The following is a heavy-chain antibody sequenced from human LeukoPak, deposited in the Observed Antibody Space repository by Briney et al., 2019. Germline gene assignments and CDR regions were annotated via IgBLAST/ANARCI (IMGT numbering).Heavy chain of an antibody. CDR3: ARAGGWYNWFDP. D-gene: IGHD6-19*01. CDR2: INQRGSI. J-gene: IGHJ5*02. V-gene: IGHV4-34*01. Sequence: SDTLSLTCAVYGGSFYGFYWSWLPQPPGKAGEGIGEINQRGSINCNPPLKSRVNISVEMSKNRFSLNVSSVTAADRAVYYFARAGGWYNWFDPWGQETQVTVSS. CDR1: GGSFYGFY.